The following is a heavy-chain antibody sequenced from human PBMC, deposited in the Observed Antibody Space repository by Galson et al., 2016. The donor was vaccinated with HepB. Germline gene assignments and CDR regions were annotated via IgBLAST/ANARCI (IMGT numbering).Heavy chain of an antibody. D-gene: IGHD3-10*01. CDR3: ASLHCRSGSCYSGLAMDV. V-gene: IGHV1-18*04. CDR2: VSAYNGNT. J-gene: IGHJ6*02. Sequence: SVKVSCKASGYTSFRHTINWVRQAPGQGLEWLGWVSAYNGNTDYAQNVRDRVTISVDTSKNQFSLKLRSVTAADTAVYYCASLHCRSGSCYSGLAMDVWGQGTTVTVAS. CDR1: GYTSFRHT.